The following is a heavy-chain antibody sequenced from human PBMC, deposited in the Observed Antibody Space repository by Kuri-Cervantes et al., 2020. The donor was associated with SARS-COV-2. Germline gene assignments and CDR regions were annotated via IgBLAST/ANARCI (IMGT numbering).Heavy chain of an antibody. CDR2: IYHSGST. CDR1: GYSISSGYY. CDR3: ARRLKDGPPDY. V-gene: IGHV4-38-2*01. J-gene: IGHJ4*02. Sequence: SETLSLTCAVSGYSISSGYYWGWIRQPPGKGLEWIGSIYHSGSTYYNPSLKSRVTISVDTFKNQFSLKLSSVTAADTAVYYCARRLKDGPPDYWGQGTLVTVSS.